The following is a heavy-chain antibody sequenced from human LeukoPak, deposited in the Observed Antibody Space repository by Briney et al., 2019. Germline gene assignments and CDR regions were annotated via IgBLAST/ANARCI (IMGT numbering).Heavy chain of an antibody. J-gene: IGHJ4*02. Sequence: GGSLRLSCAASGFTFISYWMSWVRQAPGKGLEWVANIKQDGSEKYYVDSVKGRFTISRDNAKNSLYLQMNSLRAEDTAVYYCARVTGYVMEDYFDYWGQGTLVTVSS. CDR3: ARVTGYVMEDYFDY. CDR2: IKQDGSEK. CDR1: GFTFISYW. V-gene: IGHV3-7*03. D-gene: IGHD6-13*01.